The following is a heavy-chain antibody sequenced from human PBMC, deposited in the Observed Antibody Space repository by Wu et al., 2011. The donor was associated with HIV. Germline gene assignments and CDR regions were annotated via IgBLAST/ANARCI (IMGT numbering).Heavy chain of an antibody. Sequence: QVQLVQSGAEVKKPGASVKVSCKASGYTFTGYYIHWVRQAPGQGLEWMGWINPDSGGTNYAQKFQGRVTMTRDTSITTAYMELSRLRSDDTAVYYCARVEARDFWSGYYDYWGQGTLVTVSS. CDR3: ARVEARDFWSGYYDY. CDR2: INPDSGGT. J-gene: IGHJ4*02. CDR1: GYTFTGYY. V-gene: IGHV1-2*02. D-gene: IGHD3-3*01.